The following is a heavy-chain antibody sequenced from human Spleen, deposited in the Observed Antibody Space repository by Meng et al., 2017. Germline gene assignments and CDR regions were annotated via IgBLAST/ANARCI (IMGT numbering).Heavy chain of an antibody. CDR1: GYSISSSFS. V-gene: IGHV4-4*07. Sequence: SETLSLTCTVSGYSISSSFSWSWIRQSAGKGLEWIGRMYSGGRTAHNPSLKSRLTMALDTSKNQLSLHLTSVTAADTAVYYCAVWQWPYDYWGQGTLVTVSS. J-gene: IGHJ4*02. CDR2: MYSGGRT. D-gene: IGHD6-19*01. CDR3: AVWQWPYDY.